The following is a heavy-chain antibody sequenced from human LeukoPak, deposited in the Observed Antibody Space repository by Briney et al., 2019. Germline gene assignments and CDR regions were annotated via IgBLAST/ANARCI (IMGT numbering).Heavy chain of an antibody. Sequence: PGGSLRHSCAASGFTFSSYWMHWVRQAPGKGLVWVSRINTDGSRTSYADSVKGRFTISRDNAKNTLYLQMNSLRAEDTAMYYCAREEEGDAFDIWGQGTMVTASS. CDR1: GFTFSSYW. J-gene: IGHJ3*02. V-gene: IGHV3-74*01. CDR2: INTDGSRT. CDR3: AREEEGDAFDI.